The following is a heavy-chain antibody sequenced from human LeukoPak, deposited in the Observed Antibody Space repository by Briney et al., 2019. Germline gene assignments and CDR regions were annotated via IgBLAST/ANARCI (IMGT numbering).Heavy chain of an antibody. CDR3: ARLQGLYYDMSAHAFDI. D-gene: IGHD3-22*01. CDR1: GGSISSYY. J-gene: IGHJ3*02. V-gene: IGHV4-59*08. CDR2: IYYGGST. Sequence: SETLSLTCTISGGSISSYYWSWIRQPPGKGLEWIGYIYYGGSTNYNPSLKSRVTISVDTSKNQFSLKLSSVTAADTAVYYCARLQGLYYDMSAHAFDIWGQGTMVTVSS.